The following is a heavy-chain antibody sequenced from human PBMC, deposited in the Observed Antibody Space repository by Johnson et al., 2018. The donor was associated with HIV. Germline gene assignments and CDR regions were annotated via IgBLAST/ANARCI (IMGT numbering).Heavy chain of an antibody. Sequence: QVQLVESGGGLVKPGGSLRLYCAASGFSVSDSYMSWVRQAPGKGLEWISYISSSGTTIYYADSVKGRFTISRDNAKNSLYLQMNSLRAEDSAVYYCASPTSGYSGVKAFDIWGHGTMVTVSS. V-gene: IGHV3-11*04. CDR1: GFSVSDSY. CDR2: ISSSGTTI. J-gene: IGHJ3*02. D-gene: IGHD3-22*01. CDR3: ASPTSGYSGVKAFDI.